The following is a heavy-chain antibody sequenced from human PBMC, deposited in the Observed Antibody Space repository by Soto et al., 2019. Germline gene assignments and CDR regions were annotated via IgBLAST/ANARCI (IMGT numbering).Heavy chain of an antibody. CDR1: EDTFTSYY. Sequence: SVKVSCKAPEDTFTSYYINWVRQAPVQGLEWMGIINPNGGSTRYAQKFQGRVTFTRDTPASTVYLELRSLRTDDTAFYYCARSSGAVFGIIIEGSNWFGSWGQGTLVTVYS. J-gene: IGHJ5*01. CDR3: ARSSGAVFGIIIEGSNWFGS. CDR2: INPNGGST. D-gene: IGHD1-26*01. V-gene: IGHV1-46*01.